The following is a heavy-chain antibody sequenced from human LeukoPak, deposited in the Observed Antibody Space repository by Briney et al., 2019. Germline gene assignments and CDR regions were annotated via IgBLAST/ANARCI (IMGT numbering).Heavy chain of an antibody. CDR1: GYTFTGYY. Sequence: GASVKVSCKASGYTFTGYYMHWVRQAPGQGLEWMGWINPNSGGTNYAQKFQGRVTMTRDTSISTAYMELSRLRSDDTAVYYCARAYYDFWSGYYYYMDVWGKGTTVTVSS. CDR2: INPNSGGT. CDR3: ARAYYDFWSGYYYYMDV. J-gene: IGHJ6*03. V-gene: IGHV1-2*02. D-gene: IGHD3-3*01.